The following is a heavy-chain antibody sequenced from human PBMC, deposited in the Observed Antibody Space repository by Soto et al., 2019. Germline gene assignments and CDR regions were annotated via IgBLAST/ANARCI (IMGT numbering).Heavy chain of an antibody. CDR1: GFDFSESA. CDR3: AKDAVAVGGLLSRLDH. D-gene: IGHD6-13*01. CDR2: LSYNGKRT. J-gene: IGHJ1*01. V-gene: IGHV3-30*18. Sequence: QVQLVESGGGVVQPGGSLRLSCAASGFDFSESAMHWVRQATGKGLEWITVLSYNGKRTYNADSVRGRFTMSRDNSKNTVYLQMTSLRREDTAVYYCAKDAVAVGGLLSRLDHWGQGILVSVSS.